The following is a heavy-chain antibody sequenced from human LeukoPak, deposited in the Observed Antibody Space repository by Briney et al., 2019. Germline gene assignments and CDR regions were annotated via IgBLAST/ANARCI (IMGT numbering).Heavy chain of an antibody. CDR2: IWYDGSNK. D-gene: IGHD3-3*01. V-gene: IGHV3-33*01. J-gene: IGHJ3*02. CDR1: GFTFSSYG. Sequence: GGSLRLSCAASGFTFSSYGMHRVRQAPGKGLEWVAVIWYDGSNKYYADSVKGRFTISRDNSKNTLYLQMNSLRAEDTAVYYCARPFGVVISDAFDIWGQGTMVTVSS. CDR3: ARPFGVVISDAFDI.